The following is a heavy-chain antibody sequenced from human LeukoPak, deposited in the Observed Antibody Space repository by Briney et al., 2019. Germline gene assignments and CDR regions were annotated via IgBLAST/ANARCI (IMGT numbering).Heavy chain of an antibody. V-gene: IGHV3-48*03. Sequence: GGSLRLSCAASGFPFSSYEMNWVRQAPGKGLEWVSYISSSGSTIYYADSVKGRFTISRDNAKNSLYLQMNSLRAEDTAVYYCVRDPAPLGYWGQGTLVTVSS. CDR3: VRDPAPLGY. D-gene: IGHD2-2*01. J-gene: IGHJ4*02. CDR2: ISSSGSTI. CDR1: GFPFSSYE.